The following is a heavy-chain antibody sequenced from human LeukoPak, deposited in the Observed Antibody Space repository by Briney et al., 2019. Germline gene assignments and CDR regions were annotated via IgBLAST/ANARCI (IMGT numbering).Heavy chain of an antibody. CDR3: ARDPQPIVPAAHYYYYYMDV. D-gene: IGHD2-2*01. CDR1: GGSISSGSYY. J-gene: IGHJ6*03. CDR2: IYTSGST. Sequence: SETLSLTCTVSGGSISSGSYYWSWIRQPAGKGLEWIGRIYTSGSTNYNPSLKSRVTISVDTSKNQFSLKLSSVTAADTAAYYCARDPQPIVPAAHYYYYYMDVWGKGTTVTVSS. V-gene: IGHV4-61*02.